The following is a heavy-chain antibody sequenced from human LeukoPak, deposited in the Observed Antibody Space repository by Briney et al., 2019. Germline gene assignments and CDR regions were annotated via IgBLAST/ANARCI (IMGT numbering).Heavy chain of an antibody. CDR3: AARPFIGYCSGGSCYRPKFDP. CDR1: GGSISSYY. V-gene: IGHV4-4*07. Sequence: SETLSLTCTVSGGSISSYYWSWIRQPAGKGLEWIGRIYSSRSIYNPSLKSRVTMSVDTSKNQFSLKLSSVTAADTAVYYCAARPFIGYCSGGSCYRPKFDPWGQGTLVTVSS. D-gene: IGHD2-15*01. CDR2: IYSSRS. J-gene: IGHJ5*02.